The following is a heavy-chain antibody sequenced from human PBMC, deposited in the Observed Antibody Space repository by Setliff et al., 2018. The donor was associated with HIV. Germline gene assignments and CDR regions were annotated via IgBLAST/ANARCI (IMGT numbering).Heavy chain of an antibody. CDR3: AKTSNTGYLFCSDY. Sequence: GSLRLSCTASGFAFNIYSMNWVRQAPGKGLEWVSYISRSSGTIYYAESVKGRFTISRDNAKNSLYLQMNSLRAEDTAVYYCAKTSNTGYLFCSDYWGQGTLVTVS. V-gene: IGHV3-48*01. J-gene: IGHJ4*02. D-gene: IGHD3-9*01. CDR2: ISRSSGTI. CDR1: GFAFNIYS.